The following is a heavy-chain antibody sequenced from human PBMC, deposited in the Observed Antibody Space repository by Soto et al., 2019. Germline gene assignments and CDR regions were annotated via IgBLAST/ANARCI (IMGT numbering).Heavy chain of an antibody. J-gene: IGHJ4*02. CDR2: IYYSGST. CDR3: ARAEVGYGSGSYDFDY. CDR1: GGSISSSSYY. D-gene: IGHD3-10*01. Sequence: PSETLSLTCTVSGGSISSSSYYWGWIRQPPGKGLEWIGSIYYSGSTYYNPSLKSRVTISIDTSKNQFSLKLSSVTAADTAVYYCARAEVGYGSGSYDFDYWGQGTLVTVSS. V-gene: IGHV4-39*07.